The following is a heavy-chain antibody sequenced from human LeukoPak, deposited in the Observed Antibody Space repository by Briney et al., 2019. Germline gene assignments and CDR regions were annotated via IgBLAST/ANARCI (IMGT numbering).Heavy chain of an antibody. V-gene: IGHV4-4*07. D-gene: IGHD2-2*01. CDR3: ARDVKGYCSSTSCYGHGYYYYYMDV. CDR2: IYTSGST. CDR1: GGSISNYY. Sequence: SETLSLTCTVSGGSISNYYWMWIRQPAGKGLEWIGRIYTSGSTNYNPSLKSRVTMSVDTSKNQFSLKLSSVTAADTAVYYCARDVKGYCSSTSCYGHGYYYYYMDVWGKGTTVTVSS. J-gene: IGHJ6*03.